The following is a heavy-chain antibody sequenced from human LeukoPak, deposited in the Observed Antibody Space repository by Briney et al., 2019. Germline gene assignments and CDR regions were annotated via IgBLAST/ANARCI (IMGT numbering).Heavy chain of an antibody. Sequence: GSLRLSCAASGFTFSSCWMSWVRQAPGKGLEWVANIKQDGSGKYYVDSVKGRFTISRDNAKNSLYLQMNSLRAEDTAVYYCARDDCSSISCYHNWFDPWGQGTLVTVSS. J-gene: IGHJ5*02. CDR2: IKQDGSGK. CDR3: ARDDCSSISCYHNWFDP. CDR1: GFTFSSCW. D-gene: IGHD2-2*01. V-gene: IGHV3-7*01.